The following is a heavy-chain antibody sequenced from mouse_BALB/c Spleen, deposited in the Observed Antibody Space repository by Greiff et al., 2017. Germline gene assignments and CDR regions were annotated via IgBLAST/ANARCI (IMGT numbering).Heavy chain of an antibody. V-gene: IGHV1-4*02. J-gene: IGHJ4*01. CDR3: ERKDYEDAMDY. CDR2: INPSSGYT. Sequence: QVQLQQSAAELARPGASVKMSCKASGYTFTSYTMHWVKQRPGQGLEWIGYINPSSGYTEYNQKFKDKTTLTADKSSSTAYMQLSSLTSEDSAVYYCERKDYEDAMDYWGQGTSVTVSS. CDR1: GYTFTSYT. D-gene: IGHD1-1*01.